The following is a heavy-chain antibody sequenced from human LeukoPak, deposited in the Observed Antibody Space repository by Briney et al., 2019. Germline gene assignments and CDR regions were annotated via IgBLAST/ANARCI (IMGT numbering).Heavy chain of an antibody. V-gene: IGHV5-51*01. J-gene: IGHJ4*02. D-gene: IGHD2-15*01. CDR2: IFPGDSDT. CDR1: GYSFTRYW. CDR3: ARHGKRHCSGGSCYYFDY. Sequence: GESLKISCKGSGYSFTRYWIGWVRQMPGKGLECMGIIFPGDSDTRYSPSFQGQVTLSADKSISTAYLQWSSLKASDTAMYYCARHGKRHCSGGSCYYFDYWGQGTLVTVSS.